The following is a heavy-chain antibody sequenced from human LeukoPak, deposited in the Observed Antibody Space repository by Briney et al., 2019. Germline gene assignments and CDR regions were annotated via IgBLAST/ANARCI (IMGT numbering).Heavy chain of an antibody. D-gene: IGHD6-19*01. CDR3: ARDRVAGFDY. J-gene: IGHJ4*02. Sequence: GGSLRLSCAASGFTFSSYSMNWVRQAPGKGLEWVSSISSSSSYTYYADSVKGRFTISRDNAKNSLYLQMNSLRAEDTAVYYCARDRVAGFDYWGQGTLVTVSS. V-gene: IGHV3-21*01. CDR1: GFTFSSYS. CDR2: ISSSSSYT.